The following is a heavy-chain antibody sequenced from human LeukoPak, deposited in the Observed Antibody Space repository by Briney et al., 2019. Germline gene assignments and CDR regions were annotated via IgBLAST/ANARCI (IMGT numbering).Heavy chain of an antibody. CDR2: INPNSGGT. CDR1: GYTFTGYS. Sequence: GASVKVSCKASGYTFTGYSIHWVRQAPGQGLEWMGWINPNSGGTNSAQKFQGRVTMTRDTSISTAYMEQSRLRSDDTAVYYCAKVGRDADLDYWGQGTLVTVSS. V-gene: IGHV1-2*02. CDR3: AKVGRDADLDY. J-gene: IGHJ4*02. D-gene: IGHD1-26*01.